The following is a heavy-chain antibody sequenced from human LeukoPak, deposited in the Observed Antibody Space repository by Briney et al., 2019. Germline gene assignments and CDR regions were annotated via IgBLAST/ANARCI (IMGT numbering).Heavy chain of an antibody. CDR3: ARVNGDYVGPFDY. J-gene: IGHJ4*02. CDR1: GFTVSSNY. Sequence: GGSLRLSCAASGFTVSSNYMSWVRQAPGKGLEWVSVIYSGGSTYYADSVKGRFTISRDNSKNTLYLQMNGLRAEDTAVYYCARVNGDYVGPFDYWGQGTLVTVSS. D-gene: IGHD4-17*01. CDR2: IYSGGST. V-gene: IGHV3-53*01.